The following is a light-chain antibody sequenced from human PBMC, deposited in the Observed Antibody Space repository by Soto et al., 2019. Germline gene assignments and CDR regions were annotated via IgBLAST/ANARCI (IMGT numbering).Light chain of an antibody. Sequence: DIQMTQSPSSVSASVGDRVTITCRASQGIGDRLAWYQQKPGRAPKLLIYSASSLLSGVPSRFSGSGSGTGFTLTISSLQPEDFATYLCQQAYSFPRTFGGGTKVEIK. CDR2: SAS. CDR3: QQAYSFPRT. CDR1: QGIGDR. V-gene: IGKV1-12*01. J-gene: IGKJ4*01.